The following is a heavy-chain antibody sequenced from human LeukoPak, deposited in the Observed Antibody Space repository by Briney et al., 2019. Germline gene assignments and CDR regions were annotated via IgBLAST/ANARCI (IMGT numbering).Heavy chain of an antibody. CDR1: GGTFSSYA. J-gene: IGHJ3*02. D-gene: IGHD3-22*01. CDR2: IIPIFCTA. V-gene: IGHV1-69*05. CDR3: ARAGYYDSSGYYPHPHDAFDI. Sequence: ASVTVSCKASGGTFSSYAISWVRQAPGQGPEWMGGIIPIFCTANYAQKFQGRVTITTDESTSTAYMELSSLRSEDTAVYYCARAGYYDSSGYYPHPHDAFDIWGQGTMVTVSS.